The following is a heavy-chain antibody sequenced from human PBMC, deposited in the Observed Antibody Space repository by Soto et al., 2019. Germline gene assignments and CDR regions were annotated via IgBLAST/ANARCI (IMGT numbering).Heavy chain of an antibody. V-gene: IGHV4-59*12. CDR2: IYYSGST. CDR1: GGSINDYY. Sequence: ASETLSLTCTVSGGSINDYYWNWIRKPPGKGLEWLGYIYYSGSTNYSPALKSRVTISVDTSKNQFSLKLSSVTAADTAVYYCARGVVVVTAISHTYYFDYWGQGTLVTVSS. D-gene: IGHD2-21*02. J-gene: IGHJ4*02. CDR3: ARGVVVVTAISHTYYFDY.